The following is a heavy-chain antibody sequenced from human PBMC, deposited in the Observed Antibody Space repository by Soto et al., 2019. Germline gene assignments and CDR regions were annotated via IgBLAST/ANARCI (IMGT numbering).Heavy chain of an antibody. CDR2: IIPIFATS. Sequence: QVQLVQSGAEVKKPGSSVKVSCKASGGTFSSYAISWVRQAPGQGLEWMGGIIPIFATSNYAQKFQGRVTITADESTSAAYMELSSLRSEDTAVYYCARENSGSYFDAFDIWGQGTMVTVSS. V-gene: IGHV1-69*01. CDR3: ARENSGSYFDAFDI. D-gene: IGHD1-26*01. CDR1: GGTFSSYA. J-gene: IGHJ3*02.